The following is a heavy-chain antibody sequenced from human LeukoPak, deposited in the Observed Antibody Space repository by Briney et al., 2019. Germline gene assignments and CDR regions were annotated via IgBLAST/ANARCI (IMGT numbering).Heavy chain of an antibody. D-gene: IGHD6-13*01. CDR2: ISGSGGST. CDR3: AKDRYSSSWYGNYYFDY. CDR1: GFTFSSYA. Sequence: GGSLRLSCAASGFTFSSYAMSWVRQAPGQGLEWVSAISGSGGSTYYADSVKGRFTISRDNSKNTLYLQMNSLRAEDTAVYYCAKDRYSSSWYGNYYFDYWGQGTLVTVSS. V-gene: IGHV3-23*01. J-gene: IGHJ4*02.